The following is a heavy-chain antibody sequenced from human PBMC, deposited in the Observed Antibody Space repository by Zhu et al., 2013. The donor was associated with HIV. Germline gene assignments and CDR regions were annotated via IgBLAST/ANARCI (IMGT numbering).Heavy chain of an antibody. J-gene: IGHJ4*02. D-gene: IGHD5-12*01. V-gene: IGHV1-69*01. CDR2: IIPIFGTA. CDR3: ARLHRWLQFEVLDY. CDR1: GGTFSSYA. Sequence: QVQLVQSGAEVKKPGSSVKVSCKASGGTFSSYAISWVRQAPGQGLEWMGGIIPIFGTANYAQKFQGRVTITADESTSTAYMELSSLRSEDTAVYYCARLHRWLQFEVLDYWGQGTLVTVSS.